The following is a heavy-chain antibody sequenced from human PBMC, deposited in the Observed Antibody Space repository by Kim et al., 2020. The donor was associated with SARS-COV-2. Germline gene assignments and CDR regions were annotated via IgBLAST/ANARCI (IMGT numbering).Heavy chain of an antibody. D-gene: IGHD3-10*01. J-gene: IGHJ4*02. CDR3: ATRGLLWFGELTNPDY. Sequence: GGSLRLSCAASGFTFSSYAMSWVRQAPGKGLEWVSVIYSGGSSTYYADSVKGRFTISRDNSKNTLYLQMNSLRAEDTAVYYCATRGLLWFGELTNPDYWGQGTLVTVSS. CDR2: IYSGGSST. V-gene: IGHV3-23*03. CDR1: GFTFSSYA.